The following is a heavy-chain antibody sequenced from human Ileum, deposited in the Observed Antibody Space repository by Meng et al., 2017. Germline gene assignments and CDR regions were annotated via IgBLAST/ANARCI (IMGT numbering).Heavy chain of an antibody. J-gene: IGHJ4*02. CDR3: ASNTVGTTTLDY. D-gene: IGHD1-1*01. CDR2: INVDNGDT. CDR1: VYIFTTYA. Sequence: VQLVEAGTEVKEPGASVEVSCKASVYIFTTYAKQWARQAPGQGLEWMGWINVDNGDTRYSQKFQGRLTITRDTSASTAYLELSSLTSEDTAVYYCASNTVGTTTLDYWGQGTLVTVSS. V-gene: IGHV1-3*01.